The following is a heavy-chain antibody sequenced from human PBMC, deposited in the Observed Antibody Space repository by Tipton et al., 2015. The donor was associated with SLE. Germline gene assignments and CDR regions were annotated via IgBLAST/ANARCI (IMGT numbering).Heavy chain of an antibody. Sequence: LRLSCTVSGASVSTYYWNWVRQPPGKGLEWIGHVYDIDFTNYNPSLKSRVTISLDPSKNQFSLRLNSVTAADTAIYYCARESFTNDFYYYMDVWGKGTTVTVSS. D-gene: IGHD2-8*01. CDR3: ARESFTNDFYYYMDV. J-gene: IGHJ6*03. V-gene: IGHV4-59*02. CDR1: GASVSTYY. CDR2: VYDIDFT.